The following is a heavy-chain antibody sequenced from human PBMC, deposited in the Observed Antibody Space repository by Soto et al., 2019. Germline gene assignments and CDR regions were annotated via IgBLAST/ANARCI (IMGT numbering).Heavy chain of an antibody. V-gene: IGHV3-30-3*01. CDR3: ATNGGYSYGYNYYGMDV. Sequence: QTSETLSLTCTVSGFTFSSYAMHWVRQAPGKGLEWVAVISYDGSNKYYADSVKGRFTISRDNSKNTLYLQMNSLRAEDTAVYYCATNGGYSYGYNYYGMDVWGQGTTVTVSS. J-gene: IGHJ6*02. D-gene: IGHD5-18*01. CDR2: ISYDGSNK. CDR1: GFTFSSYA.